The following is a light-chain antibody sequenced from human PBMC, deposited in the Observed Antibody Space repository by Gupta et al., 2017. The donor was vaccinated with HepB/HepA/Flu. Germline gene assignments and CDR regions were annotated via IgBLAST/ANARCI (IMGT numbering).Light chain of an antibody. CDR2: DVS. CDR1: SSDVGSYDF. Sequence: QSALTQPASVSVSPAQSITISCTGTSSDVGSYDFVSWYQQHPGKAPKLMIYDVSNRPSGVSNRFSGSKSGYTASLTISGLQSEDGADYYCSSYTSTSTVVFGGGTKLTVL. J-gene: IGLJ2*01. CDR3: SSYTSTSTVV. V-gene: IGLV2-14*01.